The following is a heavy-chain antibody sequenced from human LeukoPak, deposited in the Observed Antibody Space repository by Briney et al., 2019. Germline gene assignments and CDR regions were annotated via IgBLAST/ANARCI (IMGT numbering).Heavy chain of an antibody. CDR3: TRDKLELRQFDY. V-gene: IGHV3-15*01. CDR1: GFTFSNKA. CDR2: IRSKTDGDTT. Sequence: GGSLRLSCAASGFTFSNKAMSWVRQAPGKGLEWVGRIRSKTDGDTTDYAAPVKGRFTISRDESKDTLYLQMSSLKAEDTAVYYCTRDKLELRQFDYWGQGTLVTVSS. D-gene: IGHD1-7*01. J-gene: IGHJ4*02.